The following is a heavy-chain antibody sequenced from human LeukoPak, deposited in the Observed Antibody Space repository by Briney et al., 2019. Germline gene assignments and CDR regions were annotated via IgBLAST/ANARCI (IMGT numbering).Heavy chain of an antibody. Sequence: GGSLRLSCAASGFTFSSYAMTWVRQAPGKGLQWVSAVSGSGAHTYYADSVKGRFTISRDNSRDTLYLQMNSLRAEDTAVYYCARGAGHYGSGSYSDYWGQGTLVTVSS. D-gene: IGHD3-10*01. V-gene: IGHV3-23*01. J-gene: IGHJ4*02. CDR3: ARGAGHYGSGSYSDY. CDR2: VSGSGAHT. CDR1: GFTFSSYA.